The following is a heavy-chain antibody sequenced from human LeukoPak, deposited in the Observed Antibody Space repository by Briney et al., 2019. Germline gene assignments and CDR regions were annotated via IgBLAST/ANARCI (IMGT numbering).Heavy chain of an antibody. V-gene: IGHV3-20*04. CDR1: GFAFGNYG. Sequence: GGSLRLSCAASGFAFGNYGMSWVRQAPGKGLEWVSGINWNGGSTGYADSVEGRFTISRDNAKNSQYLQMNSLRVEDTALYYCARAQTYGDSRLLLDYWGQGTLVTVSS. D-gene: IGHD2-21*02. CDR3: ARAQTYGDSRLLLDY. CDR2: INWNGGST. J-gene: IGHJ4*02.